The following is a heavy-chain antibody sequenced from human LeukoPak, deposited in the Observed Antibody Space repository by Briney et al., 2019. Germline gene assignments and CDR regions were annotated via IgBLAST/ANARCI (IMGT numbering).Heavy chain of an antibody. CDR2: INPNSGVT. Sequence: ASVKVSCKASGYTFTSYGISWVRQAPGQGLEWMGRINPNSGVTNYAQKFQGRVTMTRDTSISTAYMELSRLRSDDTAVFYCARSLITMIVVVPGYWGQGTLVTVSS. D-gene: IGHD3-22*01. CDR3: ARSLITMIVVVPGY. J-gene: IGHJ4*02. CDR1: GYTFTSYG. V-gene: IGHV1-2*06.